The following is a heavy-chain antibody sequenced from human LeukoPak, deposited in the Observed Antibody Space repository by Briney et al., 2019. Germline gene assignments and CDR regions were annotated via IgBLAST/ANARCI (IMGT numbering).Heavy chain of an antibody. J-gene: IGHJ5*02. V-gene: IGHV3-23*01. D-gene: IGHD5-18*01. Sequence: GGSLRLSCAASGFTFSSYGMSWVRQAPGKGLEWVSAISGSGGSTYYADSVKGRFTISRDNSKNTLYLQMNSLRAEDTAVYYCAKDKKFQLWLPDNWFDPWGQGTLVTVSS. CDR3: AKDKKFQLWLPDNWFDP. CDR1: GFTFSSYG. CDR2: ISGSGGST.